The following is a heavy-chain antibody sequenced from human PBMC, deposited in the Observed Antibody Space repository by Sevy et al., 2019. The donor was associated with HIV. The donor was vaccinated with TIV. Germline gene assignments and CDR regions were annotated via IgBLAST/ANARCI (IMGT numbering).Heavy chain of an antibody. CDR2: INPSGGST. J-gene: IGHJ4*02. D-gene: IGHD6-19*01. V-gene: IGHV1-46*01. CDR3: ARGPSRGLVRENYFDY. Sequence: ASVKVSCKASGYTFTSYYMHWVRQAPGQGLEWMGIINPSGGSTSYAQKFQGRVTMTRDTSTSTVYMELSSLRSEDTAVYYCARGPSRGLVRENYFDYWGQGTLVTVSS. CDR1: GYTFTSYY.